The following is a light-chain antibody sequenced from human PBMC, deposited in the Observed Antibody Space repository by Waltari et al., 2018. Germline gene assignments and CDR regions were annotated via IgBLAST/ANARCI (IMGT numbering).Light chain of an antibody. V-gene: IGLV2-14*01. J-gene: IGLJ2*01. CDR1: SGDIRGSDF. Sequence: QSALTQPAPVSASSGHSITISCTGTSGDIRGSDFVSWYQHHPGRAPKVLIFDVNHRPSGISDRFSGSKSGNTASLTISGLQAEDDADYYCSSPSTNNVVVFGGGTKVTVL. CDR2: DVN. CDR3: SSPSTNNVVV.